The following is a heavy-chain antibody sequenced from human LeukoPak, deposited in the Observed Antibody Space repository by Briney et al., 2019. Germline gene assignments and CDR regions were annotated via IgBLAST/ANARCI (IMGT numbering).Heavy chain of an antibody. CDR1: GGSISSGGYY. CDR2: IYYSGST. CDR3: ARFDYDSSGYYYGYY. V-gene: IGHV4-31*03. J-gene: IGHJ4*02. Sequence: SETLSLTRTDSGGSISSGGYYWSWIRQHPVKGLEWIGYIYYSGSTYYNPSLKSRVTISVDTSKSQFSLKLSSVTAADTAVYYCARFDYDSSGYYYGYYWGQGTLVTVSS. D-gene: IGHD3-22*01.